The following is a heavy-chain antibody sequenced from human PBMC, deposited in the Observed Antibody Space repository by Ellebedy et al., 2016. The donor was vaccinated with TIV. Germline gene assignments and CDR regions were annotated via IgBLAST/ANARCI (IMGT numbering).Heavy chain of an antibody. D-gene: IGHD4-17*01. CDR2: INQDESDK. J-gene: IGHJ3*01. V-gene: IGHV3-7*01. CDR1: GFTFNSYW. CDR3: ATDGSYGDYLSPEHAFAF. Sequence: GGSLRLSCAASGFTFNSYWMTWVRQAPGKGLEWVANINQDESDKFYVDSLRGRFTVSRDNAKNSLFLQMNSLRAEDTAVYYCATDGSYGDYLSPEHAFAFWGQGTMVTVSS.